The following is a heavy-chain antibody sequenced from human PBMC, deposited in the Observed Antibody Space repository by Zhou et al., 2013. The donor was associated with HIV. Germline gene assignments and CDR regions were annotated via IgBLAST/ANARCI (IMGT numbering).Heavy chain of an antibody. CDR3: ARGRGMTSIAAPYNWFDP. CDR1: GGTFSSYA. CDR2: IIPIFGTA. D-gene: IGHD6-6*01. J-gene: IGHJ5*02. V-gene: IGHV1-69*05. Sequence: QVQLVQSGAEVKKPGSSVKVSCKASGGTFSSYAISWVRQAPGQGLEWMGGIIPIFGTANYAQKFQGRVTITTDESTSTAYMELSSLRSEDTAVYYCARGRGMTSIAAPYNWFDPWGQGTLVTVSS.